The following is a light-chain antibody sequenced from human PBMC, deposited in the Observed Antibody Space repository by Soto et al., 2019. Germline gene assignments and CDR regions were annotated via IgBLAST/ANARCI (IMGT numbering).Light chain of an antibody. CDR3: GTWDSSLSAV. J-gene: IGLJ3*02. CDR2: GNT. CDR1: SSNIGAGFD. Sequence: QSVLTQPPSVSGAPGQTVTISCTGSSSNIGAGFDVHWYQHVPGTAPKLLIYGNTDRPSGVPDRFSGSKSGTSATLGITGLQTGDEADYYCGTWDSSLSAVFGGGTKLTVL. V-gene: IGLV1-40*01.